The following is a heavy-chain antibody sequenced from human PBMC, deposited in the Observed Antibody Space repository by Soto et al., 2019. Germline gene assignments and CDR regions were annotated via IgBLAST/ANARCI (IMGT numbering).Heavy chain of an antibody. D-gene: IGHD3-10*01. CDR3: VRHLPVPMAVGSFDI. CDR1: GGFLSRSY. J-gene: IGHJ3*02. Sequence: QVQLQESGPGLVKPSETLSLTCTVSGGFLSRSYWSWIRQSPGKGLEWIGYIYESGSTSYNPSLTCRVAVSIYMSKNPFRLTLRSVTAADTSVYYCVRHLPVPMAVGSFDIWGRGTLITVSS. V-gene: IGHV4-59*08. CDR2: IYESGST.